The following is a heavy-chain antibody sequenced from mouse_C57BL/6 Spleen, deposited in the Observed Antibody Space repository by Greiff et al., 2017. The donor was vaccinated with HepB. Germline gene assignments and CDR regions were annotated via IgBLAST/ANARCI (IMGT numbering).Heavy chain of an antibody. J-gene: IGHJ3*01. CDR2: IDPANGNT. CDR1: GFNIKNTY. D-gene: IGHD1-1*01. V-gene: IGHV14-3*01. CDR3: APHYYGSGDGVAY. Sequence: EVQLQQSVAELVRPGASVKLSCTASGFNIKNTYMHWVKQRPEQGLEWIGRIDPANGNTKYAPKFQGKATITADTASNTAYLQLSSLTSEDTAIYYCAPHYYGSGDGVAYWGQGTLVTVSA.